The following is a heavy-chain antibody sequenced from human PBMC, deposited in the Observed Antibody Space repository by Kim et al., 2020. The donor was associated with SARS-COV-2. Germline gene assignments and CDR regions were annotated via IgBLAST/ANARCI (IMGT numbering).Heavy chain of an antibody. J-gene: IGHJ4*02. Sequence: YAQKCQGRVTITADESTSTAYMELSSLRSEDTAVYYCASGAEWLSPYFDYWGQGTLVTVSS. D-gene: IGHD3-3*01. V-gene: IGHV1-69*01. CDR3: ASGAEWLSPYFDY.